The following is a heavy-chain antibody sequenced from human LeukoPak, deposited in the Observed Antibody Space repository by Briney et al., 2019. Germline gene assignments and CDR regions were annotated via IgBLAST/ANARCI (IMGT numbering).Heavy chain of an antibody. CDR2: IYYTGST. V-gene: IGHV4-59*12. D-gene: IGHD3-10*01. CDR3: ARVSDSRAVGPFDY. CDR1: GGSISSYY. Sequence: SETLSLTCTVSGGSISSYYWSWIRQSPGKGLEWIANIYYTGSTYYNPSLKSRITISVDTSKSQFSLELSSVTAADTAIYYCARVSDSRAVGPFDYWGQGTLVTVSS. J-gene: IGHJ4*02.